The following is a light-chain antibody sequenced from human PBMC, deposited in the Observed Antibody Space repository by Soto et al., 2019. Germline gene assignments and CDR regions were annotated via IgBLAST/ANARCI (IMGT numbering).Light chain of an antibody. J-gene: IGKJ5*01. Sequence: DIQLTQSPSFLSASVGDRVTITCRASQGISSYLAWYQQKPGKAPKFLIYAASTLRGGVPSRFSGSGSGTEFTLTTSSLQPEDFATYYCQGLNDYPITFGQGTRPEIK. CDR1: QGISSY. CDR2: AAS. V-gene: IGKV1-9*01. CDR3: QGLNDYPIT.